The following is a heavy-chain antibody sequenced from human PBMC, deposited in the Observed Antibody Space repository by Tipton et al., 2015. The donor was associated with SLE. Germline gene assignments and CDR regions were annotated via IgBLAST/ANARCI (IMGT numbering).Heavy chain of an antibody. V-gene: IGHV3-23*01. CDR3: AKPRGDGPVSYSYYFDS. D-gene: IGHD3-10*01. Sequence: SLRLSCAASGFTFTSYSMSWVRQVPGKGLEWVSAVSGGGRNTFYSDSVKGRFQISRDNSRNTLFLQMISLRGEDTAIYYCAKPRGDGPVSYSYYFDSWGQGTLVTVSS. CDR2: VSGGGRNT. J-gene: IGHJ4*02. CDR1: GFTFTSYS.